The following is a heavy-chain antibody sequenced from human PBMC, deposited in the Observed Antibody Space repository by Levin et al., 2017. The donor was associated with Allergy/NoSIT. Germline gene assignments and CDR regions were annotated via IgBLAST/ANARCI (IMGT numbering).Heavy chain of an antibody. V-gene: IGHV3-30*04. J-gene: IGHJ3*01. CDR3: ARAIIARGTPEAAFDV. CDR2: ISTDGNDE. Sequence: PGESLKISCAASGFTFSDYAMHWVRQAPGKGLDWVTVISTDGNDEYYADSVRGRFTISRDNSKNTLYLQMNSLRAEDTALYYCARAIIARGTPEAAFDVWGQGTMVTVSS. CDR1: GFTFSDYA. D-gene: IGHD5-24*01.